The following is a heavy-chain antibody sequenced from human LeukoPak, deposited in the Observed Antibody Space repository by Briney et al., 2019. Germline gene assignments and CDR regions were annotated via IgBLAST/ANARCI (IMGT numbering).Heavy chain of an antibody. CDR2: ISYDGSNK. D-gene: IGHD1-26*01. CDR3: AREPYSGSYYDY. Sequence: QTGRSLRLSCAASGFTFSSYAMHWVRQAPGKGLEWVAVISYDGSNKYYADSVKGRFTISRDNSKNTLYLQMNSLRAEDTAVYYCAREPYSGSYYDYWGQGTLVTVSS. CDR1: GFTFSSYA. V-gene: IGHV3-30*04. J-gene: IGHJ4*02.